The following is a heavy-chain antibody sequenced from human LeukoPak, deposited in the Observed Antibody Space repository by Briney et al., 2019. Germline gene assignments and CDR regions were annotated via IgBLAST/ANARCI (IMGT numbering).Heavy chain of an antibody. CDR2: IKSKTDDGTT. CDR3: TNRRGYISVDY. D-gene: IGHD5-18*01. Sequence: KSGGSLRLSCAASGFTFSNAWMSWVRQAPGKGLEWVGRIKSKTDDGTTDYAARVKARFTISRDDSKNTLYLQMNSLKTEDTAVYYCTNRRGYISVDYWGQGTLVTVSS. J-gene: IGHJ4*02. CDR1: GFTFSNAW. V-gene: IGHV3-15*01.